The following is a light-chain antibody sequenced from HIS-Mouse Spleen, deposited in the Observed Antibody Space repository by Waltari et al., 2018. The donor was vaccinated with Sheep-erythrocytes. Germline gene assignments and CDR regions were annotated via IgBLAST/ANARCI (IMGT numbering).Light chain of an antibody. V-gene: IGKV1-39*01. CDR2: AAS. CDR1: QSISSY. J-gene: IGKJ1*01. Sequence: DIQMTQSPSSLSASVGDRVTITCRASQSISSYLNWYQQKPGKAPKLLIYAASSLQSWVPSRFSGSGSVTDFTLTISSLQPEDFATYYCQQSYSTPRTFGQGTKVEIK. CDR3: QQSYSTPRT.